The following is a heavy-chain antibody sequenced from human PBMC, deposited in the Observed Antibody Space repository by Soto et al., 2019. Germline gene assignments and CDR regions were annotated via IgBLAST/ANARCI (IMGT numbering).Heavy chain of an antibody. CDR1: GGTFSSYT. V-gene: IGHV1-69*04. CDR2: IIPIHGIT. D-gene: IGHD1-26*01. CDR3: ARDWESKFDI. J-gene: IGHJ3*02. Sequence: SVKVSCKASGGTFSSYTISWVRQAPGQGLEWMGRIIPIHGITNYAQKLQGRVTITTDTSTSTAYMELSSLRSEDTAVYYCARDWESKFDIWGQGTMVTVSS.